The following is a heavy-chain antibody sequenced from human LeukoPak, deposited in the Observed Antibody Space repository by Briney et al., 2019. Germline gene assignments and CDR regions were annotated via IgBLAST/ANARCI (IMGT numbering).Heavy chain of an antibody. CDR2: IYSGGST. V-gene: IGHV3-66*01. D-gene: IGHD2-2*01. CDR1: GFTVSSNY. J-gene: IGHJ4*02. Sequence: GGSLRLSCAASGFTVSSNYMSWVRQAPGKGLEWVSVIYSGGSTYYADSVKGRFTISRDNSKNTLYLQMNSLRAEDTAVYYCAKGSSWIGRTSPFDYWGQGTLVTVSS. CDR3: AKGSSWIGRTSPFDY.